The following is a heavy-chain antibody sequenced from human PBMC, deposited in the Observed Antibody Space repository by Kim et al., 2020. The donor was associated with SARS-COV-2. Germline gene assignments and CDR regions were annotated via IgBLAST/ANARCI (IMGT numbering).Heavy chain of an antibody. J-gene: IGHJ4*02. D-gene: IGHD4-4*01. CDR1: GYTFKSYP. V-gene: IGHV1-3*01. CDR3: ARDLDSTVYDY. CDR2: VNAANDET. Sequence: ASVKVSCKTYGYTFKSYPIHWLRQAPGQRPEWMGWVNAANDETQYSQKFQGRVTITRDTSANTAYMELRRLTTKDTAIYYCARDLDSTVYDYWGQGTLVTVSS.